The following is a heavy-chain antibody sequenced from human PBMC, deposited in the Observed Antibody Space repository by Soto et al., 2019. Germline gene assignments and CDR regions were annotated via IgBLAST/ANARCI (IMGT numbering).Heavy chain of an antibody. V-gene: IGHV3-23*01. D-gene: IGHD3-22*01. J-gene: IGHJ4*02. CDR2: ISGSGGST. CDR1: GFTFSSYA. Sequence: GSLRLSCAASGFTFSSYAMSWVRQAPGKGLEWVSAISGSGGSTYYADSVKGRFTISRDNSKNTLYLQMNSLRAEDTAVYYCAKSHRTYYYDSSGYTGFDYWGQGTLVTVSS. CDR3: AKSHRTYYYDSSGYTGFDY.